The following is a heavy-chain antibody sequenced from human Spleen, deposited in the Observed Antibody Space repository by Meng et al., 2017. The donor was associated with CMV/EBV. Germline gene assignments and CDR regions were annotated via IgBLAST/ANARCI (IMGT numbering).Heavy chain of an antibody. CDR2: ISWDGGST. V-gene: IGHV3-43*01. D-gene: IGHD3-10*01. CDR1: GFTFDDYG. CDR3: AKEGLPRGDYYYGMDV. Sequence: GESLKISCAASGFTFDDYGMSWVRQAPGKGLEWVSLISWDGGSTYYADSVKGRFTITRDNSKNSLYLQMNSLRTEDTALYYCAKEGLPRGDYYYGMDVWGQGTTVTVSS. J-gene: IGHJ6*02.